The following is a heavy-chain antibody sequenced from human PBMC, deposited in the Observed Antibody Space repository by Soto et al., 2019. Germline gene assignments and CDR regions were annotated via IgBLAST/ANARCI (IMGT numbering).Heavy chain of an antibody. J-gene: IGHJ5*02. D-gene: IGHD2-15*01. V-gene: IGHV2-5*01. CDR1: GFSLSTSGVG. CDR2: IYWNDDK. CDR3: AHSLMLGYCSGGSCRTNWFDP. Sequence: QITLKESGPTLVKPTQTLTLTCTFSGFSLSTSGVGVGWIRQPPGKALEWLALIYWNDDKRYSPSLKSRLTSTKDTSKNQVVLTMTNMDPVDTATYYCAHSLMLGYCSGGSCRTNWFDPWGQGTLVTVSS.